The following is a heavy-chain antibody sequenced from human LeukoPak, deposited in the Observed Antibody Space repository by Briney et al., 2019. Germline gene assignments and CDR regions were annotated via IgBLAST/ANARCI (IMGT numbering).Heavy chain of an antibody. V-gene: IGHV4-4*07. J-gene: IGHJ4*02. D-gene: IGHD5-18*01. CDR2: IYTSGST. Sequence: SEPLSLTCTVSGGSISSYYWSWIRQPAGKGLEWIGRIYTSGSTNYNPSLKSRVTMSVDTSKNQFSLKLSSVTAADTAVYYCARDLAWGAMVYLGDYWGQGTLVTVSS. CDR1: GGSISSYY. CDR3: ARDLAWGAMVYLGDY.